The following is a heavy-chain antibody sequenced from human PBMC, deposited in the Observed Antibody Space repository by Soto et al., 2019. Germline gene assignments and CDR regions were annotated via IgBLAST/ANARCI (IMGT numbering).Heavy chain of an antibody. Sequence: SETLSLTCAVYGGSFSGYYWSWIRQPPGKGLEWIGEINHSGGSNYNPTLKSRVTILADTAKNQFSLKQSSGTDAEAAVYYCEKDGGFVDTAMVTPGDYWGQGTLVTVSS. CDR3: EKDGGFVDTAMVTPGDY. CDR2: INHSGGS. V-gene: IGHV4-34*01. D-gene: IGHD5-18*01. J-gene: IGHJ4*02. CDR1: GGSFSGYY.